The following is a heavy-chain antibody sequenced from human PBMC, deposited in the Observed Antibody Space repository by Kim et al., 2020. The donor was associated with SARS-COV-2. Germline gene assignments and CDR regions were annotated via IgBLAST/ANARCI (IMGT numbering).Heavy chain of an antibody. V-gene: IGHV7-4-1*02. J-gene: IGHJ4*02. CDR3: ARGGGDSWYDFWSGQRAYYFDY. Sequence: ASVKVSCKASGYTFTSYAMNWVRQAPGQGLEWMGWINTNTGNPTYAQGFTGRFVFSLDTSVSTAYLQISSLKAEDTAVYYCARGGGDSWYDFWSGQRAYYFDYWGQGTLVTVSS. D-gene: IGHD3-3*01. CDR2: INTNTGNP. CDR1: GYTFTSYA.